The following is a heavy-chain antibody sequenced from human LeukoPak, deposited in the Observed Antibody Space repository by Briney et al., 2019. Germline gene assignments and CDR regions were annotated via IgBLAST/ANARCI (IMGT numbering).Heavy chain of an antibody. D-gene: IGHD3-3*01. CDR1: GFSVSSSY. CDR3: ARDIMETSAY. CDR2: IYSAGHT. J-gene: IGHJ4*02. Sequence: GGSLRLSCAASGFSVSSSYITWVRQTPGEGLEWVSVIYSAGHTFYGDSVRGRFTISRDNSKNTVFLQMSSLRAEDTAVYYCARDIMETSAYWGQGTLVTVSS. V-gene: IGHV3-53*01.